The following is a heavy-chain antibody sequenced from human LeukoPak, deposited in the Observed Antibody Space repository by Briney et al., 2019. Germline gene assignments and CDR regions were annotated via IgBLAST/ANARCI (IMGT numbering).Heavy chain of an antibody. CDR1: GFTFSSSW. V-gene: IGHV3-74*01. CDR3: ATEPHFVY. J-gene: IGHJ4*02. CDR2: IKTDGSTT. Sequence: GGSLRLSCAVSGFTFSSSWMHWVRQAPGKGLVWVSHIKTDGSTTAYADSVKGRFTISRDNAKNTLYLQMNSLRTEDAAVYFCATEPHFVYWGQGTLVTVSS.